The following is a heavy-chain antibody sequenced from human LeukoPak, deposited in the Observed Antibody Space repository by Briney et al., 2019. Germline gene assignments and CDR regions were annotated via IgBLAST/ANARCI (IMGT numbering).Heavy chain of an antibody. CDR1: GFTFSSYG. V-gene: IGHV3-30*19. CDR3: ARGDYYGSGSYWLP. D-gene: IGHD3-10*01. Sequence: GGSLRLSCAASGFTFSSYGMHWVRQAPGKGLEWVAVISYDGSNKYYADSVKGRFTISRDNSKNTLYLQMNSLRAEDTAVYYCARGDYYGSGSYWLPWGQGTLVTVSS. CDR2: ISYDGSNK. J-gene: IGHJ5*02.